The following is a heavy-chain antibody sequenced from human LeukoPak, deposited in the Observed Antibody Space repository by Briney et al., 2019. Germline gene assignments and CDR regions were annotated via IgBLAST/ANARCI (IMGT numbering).Heavy chain of an antibody. CDR2: IYYSGNT. CDR3: ARLDCSNFWFDP. J-gene: IGHJ5*02. CDR1: GGSISRRTYY. V-gene: IGHV4-39*01. Sequence: SETLSLTCTDSGGSISRRTYYWGWIRQPPGKGLEWIGSIYYSGNTYSNPSLRSRVTISVDTSKNQFSLRLNSVTAADTAVYYCARLDCSNFWFDPWGQGTLVTVSS. D-gene: IGHD4-11*01.